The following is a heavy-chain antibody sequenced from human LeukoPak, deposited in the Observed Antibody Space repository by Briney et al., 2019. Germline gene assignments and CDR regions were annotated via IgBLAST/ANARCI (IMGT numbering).Heavy chain of an antibody. CDR1: GYTFTSYD. CDR2: ISPYSGTT. Sequence: ASVKVSCKASGYTFTSYDINWVRQAPGQGLEWMGWISPYSGTTNYAEKFQGRLIMTTDTSTSTAYMELRSLGSDDTAVYYCARDFSFSDLLSGYHSPPYLWGQGTLVTASS. D-gene: IGHD3-3*01. V-gene: IGHV1-18*01. CDR3: ARDFSFSDLLSGYHSPPYL. J-gene: IGHJ4*02.